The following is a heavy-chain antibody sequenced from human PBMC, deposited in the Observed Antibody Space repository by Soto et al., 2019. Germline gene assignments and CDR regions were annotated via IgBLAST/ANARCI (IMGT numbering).Heavy chain of an antibody. Sequence: QLQLVQSGAEVKKPGSSVKVSCKASGGTFSSYAISWVRQAPGQGLEWMGGIIPIFGTANYAQKFQGRVTITADESTSTAYMELSSLRSEDTAVYYCARGGSYYDSSGYYEWFDPWGQGTLVTVSS. J-gene: IGHJ5*02. V-gene: IGHV1-69*01. D-gene: IGHD3-22*01. CDR3: ARGGSYYDSSGYYEWFDP. CDR2: IIPIFGTA. CDR1: GGTFSSYA.